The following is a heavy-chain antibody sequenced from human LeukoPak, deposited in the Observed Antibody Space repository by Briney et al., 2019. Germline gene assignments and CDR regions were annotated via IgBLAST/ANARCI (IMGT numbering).Heavy chain of an antibody. CDR1: GFTVRDYH. V-gene: IGHV3-23*01. CDR2: IVGSST. J-gene: IGHJ5*02. CDR3: AKGRTTLNWFDP. D-gene: IGHD4-17*01. Sequence: GGSLRLSCAASGFTVRDYHMSWIRQAPGKGLELVSAIVGSSTHHADSVKGRFTISRDNFKNTLNLQMNSLRAEDSAIYFCAKGRTTLNWFDPWGQGTLVTVSS.